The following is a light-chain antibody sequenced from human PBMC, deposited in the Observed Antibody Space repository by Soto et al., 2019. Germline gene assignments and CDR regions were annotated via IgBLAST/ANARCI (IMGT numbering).Light chain of an antibody. CDR1: SSDVGGYNY. V-gene: IGLV2-14*03. CDR2: DVT. Sequence: QSALTQPASVSGSPGQSITISCTGTSSDVGGYNYVSWYQQHPGKAPKLIIFDVTNRPSGVSNRFSGSKSGNTASLTISGLQADDEADYYCSSYTSSSTVYVFGTGTKVTVL. CDR3: SSYTSSSTVYV. J-gene: IGLJ1*01.